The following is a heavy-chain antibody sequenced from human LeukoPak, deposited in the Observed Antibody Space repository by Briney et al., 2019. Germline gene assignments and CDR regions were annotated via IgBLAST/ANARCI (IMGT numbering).Heavy chain of an antibody. CDR1: GGTFSSYA. CDR3: AKDVGKQLLRYYFDY. V-gene: IGHV1-69*05. Sequence: SVKVSCKASGGTFSSYAISWVRQAPGQGLEWMGGIIPIFGTENYAQKFQGRVTITTDESTSTAYMELSSLRSEDTAVYYCAKDVGKQLLRYYFDYWGQGTLVTVSS. J-gene: IGHJ4*02. CDR2: IIPIFGTE. D-gene: IGHD6-6*01.